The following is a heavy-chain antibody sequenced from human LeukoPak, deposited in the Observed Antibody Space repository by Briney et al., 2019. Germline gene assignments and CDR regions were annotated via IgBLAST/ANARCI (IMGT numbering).Heavy chain of an antibody. CDR3: ASLIEYSSSRVRTDDAFDI. V-gene: IGHV1-18*01. J-gene: IGHJ3*02. CDR1: GYTFTSYG. Sequence: GASVEVSCKASGYTFTSYGISWVRQAPGQGLEWMGWISAYNVNTNYAQKLQGRVTMTTDTSTSTAYMELRSLRSDDTAVYYCASLIEYSSSRVRTDDAFDIWGQGTMATVSS. D-gene: IGHD6-6*01. CDR2: ISAYNVNT.